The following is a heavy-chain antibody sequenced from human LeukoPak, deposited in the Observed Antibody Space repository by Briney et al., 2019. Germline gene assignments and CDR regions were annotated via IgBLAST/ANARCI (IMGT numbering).Heavy chain of an antibody. CDR3: ARDRMRSGCYLPFDY. Sequence: NPSETLSLTCTVSGGSISSYYWSWIRQPAGKGLEWIGRIYTSGSTNYNPSLKSRVTMSVDTSKNQFSLKLSSVTAADTAVYYCARDRMRSGCYLPFDYWVQGTLVTVSS. CDR1: GGSISSYY. V-gene: IGHV4-4*07. D-gene: IGHD1-26*01. CDR2: IYTSGST. J-gene: IGHJ4*02.